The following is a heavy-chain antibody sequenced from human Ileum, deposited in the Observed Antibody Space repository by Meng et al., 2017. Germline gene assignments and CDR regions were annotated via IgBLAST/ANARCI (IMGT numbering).Heavy chain of an antibody. Sequence: VQLQQWGAGLWKPSETLSLTCGVYGGSFSGYYWSWIRQPPGKGLEWIGEIDHSGGTNYNPSLKNRVTISVDTSNNRFSLKLSSVKAADTALYFCARRVGATPYAYNWLNPWGQGTLVTVSS. V-gene: IGHV4-34*01. D-gene: IGHD1-26*01. CDR3: ARRVGATPYAYNWLNP. CDR1: GGSFSGYY. J-gene: IGHJ5*02. CDR2: IDHSGGT.